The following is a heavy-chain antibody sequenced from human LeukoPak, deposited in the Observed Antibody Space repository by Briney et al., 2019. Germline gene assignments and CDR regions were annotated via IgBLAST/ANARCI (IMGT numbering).Heavy chain of an antibody. Sequence: GGCLRLSCAASGFTFSSYSMNSVRHAPGKGLEWVSSISSSSSYIYYADSVKGRFTISRDNAKISLYLQMNSLRSEDTAVYYCVRERGIVVVYDYWGQGTLVTVSS. CDR2: ISSSSSYI. J-gene: IGHJ4*02. CDR1: GFTFSSYS. V-gene: IGHV3-21*01. CDR3: VRERGIVVVYDY. D-gene: IGHD3-22*01.